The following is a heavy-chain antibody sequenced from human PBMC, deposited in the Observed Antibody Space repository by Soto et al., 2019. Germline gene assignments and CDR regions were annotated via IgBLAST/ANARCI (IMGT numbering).Heavy chain of an antibody. CDR2: IWYDGSLQ. D-gene: IGHD5-12*01. V-gene: IGHV3-33*06. J-gene: IGHJ6*02. CDR3: ANLXGDGYNLGQDYNGMDV. Sequence: QVQMVESGGGVVQPGRSLRLSCAASGFSFENYGMHWVRQAPGRGLEWVAIIWYDGSLQYYAAAVKGRFTISRDNSKNTLYLEMNSLRAEDTAVYYCANLXGDGYNLGQDYNGMDVWGQGTTVIVSS. CDR1: GFSFENYG.